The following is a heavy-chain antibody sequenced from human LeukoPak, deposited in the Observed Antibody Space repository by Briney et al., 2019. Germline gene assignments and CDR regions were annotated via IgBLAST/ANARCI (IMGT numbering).Heavy chain of an antibody. CDR2: IRYDESRT. J-gene: IGHJ4*02. CDR3: ARPLVTTVAGTYYFDY. D-gene: IGHD6-19*01. Sequence: PGGSLRLSCAASGFTVSSMYINWVRQAPGKGLEWVSFIRYDESRTFYGDSVKGRFIISRDDSKNTVYLHMHSLRTEDTAVYYCARPLVTTVAGTYYFDYWGQGTLVTVSS. CDR1: GFTVSSMY. V-gene: IGHV3-30*02.